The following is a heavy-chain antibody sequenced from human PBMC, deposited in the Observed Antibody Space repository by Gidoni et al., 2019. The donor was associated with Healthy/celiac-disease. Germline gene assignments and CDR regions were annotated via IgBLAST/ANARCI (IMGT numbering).Heavy chain of an antibody. J-gene: IGHJ6*02. V-gene: IGHV3-11*06. D-gene: IGHD3-10*01. CDR3: ARERLFFGYGSGAKTMDV. Sequence: QVQLVEAGGGLVTPGGSLRLSCAASGFTFRDYYMSWIRQAPGKGLELVSYISSSSSYTNYADAVKGRFTISRDNAKNSLYLQMNSLRAEDTAVYYCARERLFFGYGSGAKTMDVWGQGTTVTVSS. CDR2: ISSSSSYT. CDR1: GFTFRDYY.